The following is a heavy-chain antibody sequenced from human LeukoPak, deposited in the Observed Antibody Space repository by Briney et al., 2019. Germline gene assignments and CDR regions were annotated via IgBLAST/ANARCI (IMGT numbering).Heavy chain of an antibody. CDR3: AREKVGATPLIAFDI. CDR1: GFTFTNYS. Sequence: PGGSLRLSCAASGFTFTNYSMSCVRQAPGKGLEWVANIKQDVSEKSYVGSVTGRFTIPRDNAKNSLYMQINSLRAEDTAVYYCAREKVGATPLIAFDIWGQGTMVTVSS. V-gene: IGHV3-7*01. D-gene: IGHD1-26*01. CDR2: IKQDVSEK. J-gene: IGHJ3*02.